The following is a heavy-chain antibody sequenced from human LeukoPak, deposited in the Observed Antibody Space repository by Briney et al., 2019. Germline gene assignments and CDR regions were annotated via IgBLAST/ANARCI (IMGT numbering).Heavy chain of an antibody. CDR1: GGSFSGYY. Sequence: SETLPLTCAVYGGSFSGYYWSWIRQPPGKGLEWIGEINHSGSTNYNPSLKSRVTTSVDTSKNQFSLKLSSVTAADTAVYYCARGRYYYGSGFFYWGQGTLVTASS. CDR2: INHSGST. J-gene: IGHJ4*02. CDR3: ARGRYYYGSGFFY. D-gene: IGHD3-10*01. V-gene: IGHV4-34*01.